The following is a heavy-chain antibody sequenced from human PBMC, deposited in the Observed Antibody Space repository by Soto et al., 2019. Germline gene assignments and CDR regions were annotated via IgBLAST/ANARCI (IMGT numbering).Heavy chain of an antibody. V-gene: IGHV1-18*01. CDR2: ISAYNGNT. CDR3: AREERQQLSKRGGGYYYYGMDV. CDR1: GYTFTSYG. Sequence: QVQLVQSGAEVKKPGASVKVSCKASGYTFTSYGISWVRQAPGQGLEWMGWISAYNGNTNYAQKLQGRVTMTTDTSPSTAYMELRSLRSDDTAVYYCAREERQQLSKRGGGYYYYGMDVWGQGTTVTVSS. J-gene: IGHJ6*02. D-gene: IGHD6-13*01.